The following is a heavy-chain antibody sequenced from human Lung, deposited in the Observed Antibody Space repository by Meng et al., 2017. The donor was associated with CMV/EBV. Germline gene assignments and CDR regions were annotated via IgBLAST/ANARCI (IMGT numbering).Heavy chain of an antibody. Sequence: GSLRLXXTVSGGSVSSGSYYWSWIRQPPGKGLEWIGYIYYSGSTNYNPSLKSRVTISVDTSKNQFSLKLSSVTAADTAVYYCARDLDIGYGMDVWGQGXTVTV. V-gene: IGHV4-61*01. CDR1: GGSVSSGSYY. D-gene: IGHD2-15*01. J-gene: IGHJ6*02. CDR3: ARDLDIGYGMDV. CDR2: IYYSGST.